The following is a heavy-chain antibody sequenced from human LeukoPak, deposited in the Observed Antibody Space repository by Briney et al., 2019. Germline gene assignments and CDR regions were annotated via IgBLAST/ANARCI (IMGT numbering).Heavy chain of an antibody. D-gene: IGHD1-26*01. V-gene: IGHV6-1*01. CDR3: ASTVGGSRTFDL. J-gene: IGHJ4*02. CDR2: TYYRSKWYN. Sequence: SQTLSLTCAISGDSVSSTSAAWNWIRQSPSRGLEWLGRTYYRSKWYNEYAASVKSRITIDPDTSKNQFSLQLNSVTPEDTAVYYCASTVGGSRTFDLWARETVVTASS. CDR1: GDSVSSTSAA.